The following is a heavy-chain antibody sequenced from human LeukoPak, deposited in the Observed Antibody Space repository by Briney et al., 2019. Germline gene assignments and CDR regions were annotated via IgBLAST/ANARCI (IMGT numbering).Heavy chain of an antibody. V-gene: IGHV3-30*03. CDR3: ATYYYDSSGYFQH. CDR2: ISYDGSNK. Sequence: PGRSLRLSCAASGFTFSSYGMHWVRQAPGKGLEWVAVISYDGSNKYYADSVKGRFTISRDNSKNTLYLQMNSLRAEDTAVYYCATYYYDSSGYFQHWGQGTLVTVSS. CDR1: GFTFSSYG. J-gene: IGHJ1*01. D-gene: IGHD3-22*01.